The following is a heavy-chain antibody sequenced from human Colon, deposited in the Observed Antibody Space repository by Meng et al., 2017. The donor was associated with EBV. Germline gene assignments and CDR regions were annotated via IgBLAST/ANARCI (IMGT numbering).Heavy chain of an antibody. CDR3: VRANLGSADY. V-gene: IGHV1-2*06. CDR1: GYPFTGYY. CDR2: ITPSSGGT. Sequence: QVQLVQSGAEVKKPGASVKVSCKASGYPFTGYYMHWLRQAPGQGLEWVGRITPSSGGTTYAQKFQGRVTVTRDTSISTAYMELSSLRSDDAAIYYCVRANLGSADYWGQGTLVTVSS. J-gene: IGHJ4*02. D-gene: IGHD7-27*01.